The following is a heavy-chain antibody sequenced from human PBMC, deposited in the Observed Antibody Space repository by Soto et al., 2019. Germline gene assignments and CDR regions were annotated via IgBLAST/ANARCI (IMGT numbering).Heavy chain of an antibody. CDR2: IYWDDDT. Sequence: QITLKESGPTLVRPAQTLTLTCDFSGFSLSTYHMGVAWIRQPPGKALEWLALIYWDDDTRYSTSLKDRLAISKDTSSNQVVLTITNMDPGDTATYFCAHAGDYVLLTFDHWGPGTLVTVSS. D-gene: IGHD4-17*01. CDR3: AHAGDYVLLTFDH. CDR1: GFSLSTYHMG. V-gene: IGHV2-5*02. J-gene: IGHJ4*02.